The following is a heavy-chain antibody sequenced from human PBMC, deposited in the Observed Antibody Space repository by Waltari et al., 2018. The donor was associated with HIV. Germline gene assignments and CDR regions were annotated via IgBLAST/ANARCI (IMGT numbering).Heavy chain of an antibody. CDR3: ASAYDSSGYAYFYYYMDV. V-gene: IGHV4-61*08. J-gene: IGHJ6*03. D-gene: IGHD3-22*01. CDR1: GGSVSSGGYF. Sequence: QVQLQESGPGLVKTSETLSLTCTVSGGSVSSGGYFWGWIRQPPGKGLEWIGYIYYTGSTNYNSSLKSRVTISVDTSKNQFSLNLSSVTAADTAIYYCASAYDSSGYAYFYYYMDVWGKGTTVTVSS. CDR2: IYYTGST.